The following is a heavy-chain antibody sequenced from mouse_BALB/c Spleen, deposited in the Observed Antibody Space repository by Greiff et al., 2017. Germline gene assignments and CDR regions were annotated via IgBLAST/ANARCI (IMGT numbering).Heavy chain of an antibody. CDR2: IYPGSGNT. CDR1: GYTFTDYY. Sequence: VKLMESGAELVRPGASVKLSCKASGYTFTDYYINWVKQRPGQGLEWIGEIYPGSGNTYYNEKFKGKATLTADKSSSTAYMQLSSLTSEDSAVYVCAGGAYWGQGTLVTVSA. J-gene: IGHJ3*01. CDR3: AGGAY. V-gene: IGHV1-77*01.